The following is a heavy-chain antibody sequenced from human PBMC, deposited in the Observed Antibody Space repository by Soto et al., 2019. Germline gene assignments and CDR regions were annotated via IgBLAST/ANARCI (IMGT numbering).Heavy chain of an antibody. D-gene: IGHD3-16*01. CDR1: GGSIAWSSCY. CDR2: VYFSGAT. V-gene: IGHV4-39*01. CDR3: ARLTSRIYEASPGRSKWLDP. J-gene: IGHJ5*02. Sequence: SETLSLTCTLSGGSIAWSSCYWGWIRQPPGKGLEWVGDVYFSGATYYNPSLKSRLTISIDTSKGQFSLKLTSVTAADTGIYYCARLTSRIYEASPGRSKWLDPWGPGTLVTVSS.